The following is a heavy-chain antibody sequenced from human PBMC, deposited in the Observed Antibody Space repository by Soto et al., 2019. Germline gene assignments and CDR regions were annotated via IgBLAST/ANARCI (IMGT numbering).Heavy chain of an antibody. V-gene: IGHV3-7*05. CDR3: ARGPHVDYWWGPYNWFDP. CDR2: IKRDGSEK. D-gene: IGHD2-8*02. CDR1: GFSFSIYW. J-gene: IGHJ5*02. Sequence: GGSLRLSCAASGFSFSIYWMSWVRQAPGKGPEWVANIKRDGSEKSYVDSVKGRFTISRDNAKKSLYLEINSLRVEATAVYYCARGPHVDYWWGPYNWFDPWGQGTLVTVSS.